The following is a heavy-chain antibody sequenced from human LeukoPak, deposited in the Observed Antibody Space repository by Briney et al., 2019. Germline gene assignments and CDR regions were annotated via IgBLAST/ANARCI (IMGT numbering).Heavy chain of an antibody. D-gene: IGHD6-19*01. CDR2: ISYDGSNK. J-gene: IGHJ4*02. V-gene: IGHV3-30*18. Sequence: GGSLRLSCAVSGFRFNSHHMHWVRQAPNRGLEWVAVISYDGSNKYYADSVKGRFTISRDNSKNTLYLQMNSLRAEDTAVYYCAKGGVIAVAGTYFDYWGQGTLVTVSS. CDR1: GFRFNSHH. CDR3: AKGGVIAVAGTYFDY.